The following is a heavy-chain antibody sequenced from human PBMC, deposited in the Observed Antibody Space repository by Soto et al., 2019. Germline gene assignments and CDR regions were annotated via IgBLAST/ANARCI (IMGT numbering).Heavy chain of an antibody. V-gene: IGHV3-23*01. CDR3: AKAPKDIVVVVAATAFDY. D-gene: IGHD2-15*01. Sequence: GGSLRLSCAASGFTFSSYAMGWVRQAPGKGLEWVSAISGSGGSTYYADSVKGRFTISRDNSKNTLYLQMNSLRAEDTAVYYCAKAPKDIVVVVAATAFDYWGQGTLVTVSS. J-gene: IGHJ4*02. CDR2: ISGSGGST. CDR1: GFTFSSYA.